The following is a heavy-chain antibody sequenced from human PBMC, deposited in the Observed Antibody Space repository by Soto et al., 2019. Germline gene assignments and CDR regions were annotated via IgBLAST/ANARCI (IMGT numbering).Heavy chain of an antibody. J-gene: IGHJ6*01. CDR2: ISVSGHST. V-gene: IGHV3-23*01. D-gene: IGHD3-3*01. CDR3: AKALFGANYHYFHMAF. Sequence: GGSLRLSCAASGFTFSNYAMNCVRQAPGKGLEWVSGISVSGHSTYYADYVKGRFTISSDNSENTLYMQMNSLRAEDTAIYYCAKALFGANYHYFHMAFWGQGTTVTVSS. CDR1: GFTFSNYA.